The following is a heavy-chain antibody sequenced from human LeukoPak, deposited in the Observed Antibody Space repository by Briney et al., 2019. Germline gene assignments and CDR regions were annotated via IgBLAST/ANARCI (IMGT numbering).Heavy chain of an antibody. D-gene: IGHD2-2*01. Sequence: GGSLRLSCAASGFTFSSYGMHWVRQAPGKGLEWVAAVSYDGSSEYYADSVKGRFTISRDNSKNTLYLQMNSLRADDTAVYHCAKDWSCSSASCRFDYWGQGTLVTVSS. CDR3: AKDWSCSSASCRFDY. V-gene: IGHV3-30*18. CDR2: VSYDGSSE. J-gene: IGHJ4*02. CDR1: GFTFSSYG.